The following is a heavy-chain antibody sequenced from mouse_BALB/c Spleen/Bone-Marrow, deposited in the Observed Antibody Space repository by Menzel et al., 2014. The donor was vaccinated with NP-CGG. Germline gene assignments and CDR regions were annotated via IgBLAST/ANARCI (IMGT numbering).Heavy chain of an antibody. V-gene: IGHV1-9*01. J-gene: IGHJ4*01. CDR3: ARSKVRYAMDY. CDR2: ILPGNGST. CDR1: GYTFSSYW. Sequence: VQLQQSGAELLKPGASVKISCKATGYTFSSYWIEWVKQRPGHGLEWIGEILPGNGSTNYNEKFEGKATFTAETSSNTAYMQLSSLTSEDSAVYYCARSKVRYAMDYWGQGTSITGSS.